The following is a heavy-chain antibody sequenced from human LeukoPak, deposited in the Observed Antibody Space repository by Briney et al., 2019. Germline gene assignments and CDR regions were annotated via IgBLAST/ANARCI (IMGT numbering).Heavy chain of an antibody. D-gene: IGHD6-13*01. CDR1: GFTFSSYA. V-gene: IGHV3-23*01. J-gene: IGHJ4*02. Sequence: GGSLRLSCAASGFTFSSYAMSWVRQAPGKGLEWVSAISCSGGSTYYADSVKGRFTISRDNSKNTLYLQMNSLRAEDTAVYYCAKDVIAAAGTSGYLDFPYFDYWGQGTLVTVSS. CDR2: ISCSGGST. CDR3: AKDVIAAAGTSGYLDFPYFDY.